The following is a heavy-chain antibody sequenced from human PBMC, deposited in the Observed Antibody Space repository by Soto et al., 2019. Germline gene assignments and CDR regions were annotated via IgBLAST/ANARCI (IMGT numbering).Heavy chain of an antibody. D-gene: IGHD2-2*01. CDR2: IKQDGSEK. Sequence: GGSLRHPCAASGLTFSSCWMSWVRQAPRQGLGRVANIKQDGSEKYYVDSVKGRFTISRDNAKNSLYLQMNSLRAEDTTVYYCARDSTRYCSSTSCYVGRYYYYYMDVWGKGTTVTVSS. CDR1: GLTFSSCW. V-gene: IGHV3-7*01. J-gene: IGHJ6*03. CDR3: ARDSTRYCSSTSCYVGRYYYYYMDV.